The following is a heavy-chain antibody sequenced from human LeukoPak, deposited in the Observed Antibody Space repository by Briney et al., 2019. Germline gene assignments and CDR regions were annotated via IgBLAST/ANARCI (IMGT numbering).Heavy chain of an antibody. CDR1: GFTFRNYA. CDR2: VSGSGSST. CDR3: AKGCSPRGVISCMYV. Sequence: GGSLRLSCAASGFTFRNYAMSWVGQAPGKGLEWVSAVSGSGSSTYYADSVKGRCTISRDNSRNTLYLQMNSLRAEDTAVYYCAKGCSPRGVISCMYVWGQGTTVTVSS. D-gene: IGHD3-10*01. J-gene: IGHJ6*02. V-gene: IGHV3-23*01.